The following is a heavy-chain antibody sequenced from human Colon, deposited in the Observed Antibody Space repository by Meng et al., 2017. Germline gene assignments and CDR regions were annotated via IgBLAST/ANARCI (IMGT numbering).Heavy chain of an antibody. CDR2: INTDTGNP. D-gene: IGHD2-15*01. CDR1: GYTFTNYA. J-gene: IGHJ4*02. Sequence: ASVKVCKASGYTFTNYAMNWVRQAPGQGLEWMGWINTDTGNPTYAQGFTGRFVFSLDTSVSTAYLLISSLKAEDTAVYYCARGVGYCTGGSCSFDDWGQGALVTVSS. V-gene: IGHV7-4-1*02. CDR3: ARGVGYCTGGSCSFDD.